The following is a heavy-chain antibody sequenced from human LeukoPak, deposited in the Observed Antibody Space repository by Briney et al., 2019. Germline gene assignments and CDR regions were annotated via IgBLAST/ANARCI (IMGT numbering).Heavy chain of an antibody. CDR2: ISAYNGNT. J-gene: IGHJ4*02. D-gene: IGHD3-10*01. CDR1: GYTFTSYG. V-gene: IGHV1-18*01. Sequence: ASVKVSCKASGYTFTSYGISWVRQAPGQGLEWMGWISAYNGNTNYAQKFQGRVTMTRDTSISTAYMELSRLRSDDTAVYYCARGYYGSGAVDYWGQGTLVTVSS. CDR3: ARGYYGSGAVDY.